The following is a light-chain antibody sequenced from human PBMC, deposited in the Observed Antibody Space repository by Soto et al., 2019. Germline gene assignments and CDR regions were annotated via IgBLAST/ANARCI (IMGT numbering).Light chain of an antibody. V-gene: IGLV2-8*01. CDR3: SSFAGNNNLV. CDR2: EVS. J-gene: IGLJ2*01. CDR1: SSDVGGYNY. Sequence: QSALTQPPSASGSPGQSVTISCTGTSSDVGGYNYVSWYQQHPGKAPKLMISEVSKRPSGVPDRFTGSTSGNTASLTVAGLQAEDEDDYYCSSFAGNNNLVFGGGTKLTVL.